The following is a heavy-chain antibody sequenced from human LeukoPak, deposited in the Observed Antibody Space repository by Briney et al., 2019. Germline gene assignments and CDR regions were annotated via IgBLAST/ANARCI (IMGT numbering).Heavy chain of an antibody. J-gene: IGHJ4*02. Sequence: PGGSLRLSCAASGFTFSSYWMSRVRQAPGKGLEWVAHIKQDGSEKYYVDSMKGRFTISRDNAKNSLYLQMNSLRAEDTAVYYCARGKYYYDSTGYYPRGDYWGQGTLVTVSS. CDR1: GFTFSSYW. D-gene: IGHD3-22*01. CDR3: ARGKYYYDSTGYYPRGDY. V-gene: IGHV3-7*01. CDR2: IKQDGSEK.